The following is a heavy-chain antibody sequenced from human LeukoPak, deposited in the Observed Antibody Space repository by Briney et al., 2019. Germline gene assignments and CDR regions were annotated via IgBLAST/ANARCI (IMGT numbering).Heavy chain of an antibody. CDR1: GFTFRSYG. Sequence: GGSLRLSCAASGFTFRSYGMHWVRQAPGKGLEWVAGIWSDGNNKFYADSVKGRFTIFRDNSRNTLDLVLTSLRPDDTAVYYCAKERGPFTAFDYWGQGALVTVSS. J-gene: IGHJ4*02. CDR2: IWSDGNNK. V-gene: IGHV3-33*06. CDR3: AKERGPFTAFDY. D-gene: IGHD3-10*01.